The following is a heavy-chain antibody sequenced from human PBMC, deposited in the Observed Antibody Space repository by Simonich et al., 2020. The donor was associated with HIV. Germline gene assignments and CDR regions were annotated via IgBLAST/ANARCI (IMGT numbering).Heavy chain of an antibody. CDR1: GGSFSGYY. Sequence: QVQLQQWGAGLLKPSETLSLTCAVYGGSFSGYYWSWIRQPPGKGLEWIGEINHSGSTNYNPSLKSRVTISVDTSKNQFSLKLGSVTAADTAVYYCARLTAGGLGEYFQHWGQRTLVTVSS. CDR2: INHSGST. J-gene: IGHJ1*01. V-gene: IGHV4-34*01. CDR3: ARLTAGGLGEYFQH. D-gene: IGHD6-13*01.